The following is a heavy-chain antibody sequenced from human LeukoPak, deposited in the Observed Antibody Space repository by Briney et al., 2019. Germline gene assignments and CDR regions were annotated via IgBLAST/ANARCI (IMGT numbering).Heavy chain of an antibody. CDR1: GFTFSSYW. CDR3: ARRYCSGGSCYLDY. J-gene: IGHJ4*02. D-gene: IGHD2-15*01. V-gene: IGHV3-74*01. Sequence: PGGSLRLACAASGFTFSSYWMHWVRQAPGKGLVWVSRINSDGICTSYADSVKGRFTISRDNAKNTLYLQMNSLRAEDTAVYYCARRYCSGGSCYLDYWGQGTLVTVSS. CDR2: INSDGICT.